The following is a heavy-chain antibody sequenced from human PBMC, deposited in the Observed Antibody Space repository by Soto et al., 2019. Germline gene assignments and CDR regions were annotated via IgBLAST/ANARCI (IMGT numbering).Heavy chain of an antibody. CDR3: ARGKWGTTVPAAFDP. D-gene: IGHD4-17*01. CDR2: MNPNSGNT. V-gene: IGHV1-8*01. J-gene: IGHJ5*02. Sequence: QVQLVQSGAEVKKPGASVKVPCKASGYTFTSYEINWVRQATGQGLEWMGWMNPNSGNTGFAQKFQGRVTMTRNTSISKDYMELSSLRSDDTAVYYCARGKWGTTVPAAFDPWGQGTLVTVSS. CDR1: GYTFTSYE.